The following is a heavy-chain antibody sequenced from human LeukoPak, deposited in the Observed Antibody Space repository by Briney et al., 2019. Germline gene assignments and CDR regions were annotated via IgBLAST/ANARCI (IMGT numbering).Heavy chain of an antibody. CDR3: ARTIVVVPAAILRYGMDV. Sequence: PGGSLTLSCAASGFTFSSYAMSWVRQAPGKGLEWVSAISGSGGSTYYADSVKGRFTISRDNSKTTLYLQMNSLRAEDTAVYYCARTIVVVPAAILRYGMDVWGQGTTVTVSS. CDR2: ISGSGGST. D-gene: IGHD2-2*02. CDR1: GFTFSSYA. J-gene: IGHJ6*02. V-gene: IGHV3-23*01.